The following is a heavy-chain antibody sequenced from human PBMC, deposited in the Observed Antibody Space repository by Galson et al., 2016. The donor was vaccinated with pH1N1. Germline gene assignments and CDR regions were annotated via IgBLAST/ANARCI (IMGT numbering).Heavy chain of an antibody. CDR2: ISWNSGTV. V-gene: IGHV3-9*01. CDR1: GFTFHDYG. CDR3: AKARTSGSYHFDY. Sequence: SLRLSCAASGFTFHDYGMHWVRQASGKGLEWVSGISWNSGTVDYAESVKGRFTISRDNGKNSLYLQMNSLRAEDTALYDCAKARTSGSYHFDYWGQGTLVTVSS. J-gene: IGHJ4*02. D-gene: IGHD6-19*01.